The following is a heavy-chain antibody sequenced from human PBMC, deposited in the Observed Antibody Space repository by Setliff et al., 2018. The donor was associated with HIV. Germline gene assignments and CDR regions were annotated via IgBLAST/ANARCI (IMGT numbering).Heavy chain of an antibody. CDR1: GGSISTTSYY. CDR3: ARLSRSVADSKYYFDY. Sequence: TSETLSLTCTVSGGSISTTSYYWGWIRQPPGKGLEWIGSIFYSGSTYYNPPLKSRVTISVDTSKNHFSLKVSSVTAADTAVYYCARLSRSVADSKYYFDYWGQGTLVTVSS. V-gene: IGHV4-39*02. CDR2: IFYSGST. D-gene: IGHD6-19*01. J-gene: IGHJ4*02.